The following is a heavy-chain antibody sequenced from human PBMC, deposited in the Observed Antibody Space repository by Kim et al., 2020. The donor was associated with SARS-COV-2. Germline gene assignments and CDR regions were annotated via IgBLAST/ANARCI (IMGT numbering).Heavy chain of an antibody. CDR2: ISASSNFI. V-gene: IGHV3-21*01. CDR1: GFTFSDYS. CDR3: VRYSDGTGDDAFDI. D-gene: IGHD2-8*02. Sequence: GGSLRLSCAVSGFTFSDYSMHWVRQAPGKGLEWVSGISASSNFIYYEDSVKGRFTISRDNAKNSLYLQMNSLRDEDTAVYYCVRYSDGTGDDAFDIWGQGAMVTVSS. J-gene: IGHJ3*02.